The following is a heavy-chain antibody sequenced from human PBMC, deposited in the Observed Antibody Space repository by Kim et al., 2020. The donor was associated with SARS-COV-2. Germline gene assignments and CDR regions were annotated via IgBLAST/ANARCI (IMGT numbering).Heavy chain of an antibody. CDR2: IYYSGST. Sequence: SETLSLTCTVSGGSISSGGYYWSWIRQHPGKGLEWIGYIYYSGSTYYNPSLKSRVSMSVDTSKNQFSLNLSSVTAADTAVYYCAMGRGSYNYGLDVWGQGTTVTVSS. CDR1: GGSISSGGYY. D-gene: IGHD3-16*01. CDR3: AMGRGSYNYGLDV. V-gene: IGHV4-31*03. J-gene: IGHJ6*02.